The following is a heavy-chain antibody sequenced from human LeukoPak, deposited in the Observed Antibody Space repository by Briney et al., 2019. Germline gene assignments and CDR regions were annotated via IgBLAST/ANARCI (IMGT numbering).Heavy chain of an antibody. D-gene: IGHD6-13*01. Sequence: GGSLRPSCAASGFTFSSYGMSWVRQAPGKGLEWVAFVHYDGSNNYYTDSVKGRFTISRDNSKNTLYLQMNTLRADDTAVYYCAKDHGSSDWYYFDYWGQGTLVTVSS. CDR1: GFTFSSYG. J-gene: IGHJ4*02. V-gene: IGHV3-30*02. CDR2: VHYDGSNN. CDR3: AKDHGSSDWYYFDY.